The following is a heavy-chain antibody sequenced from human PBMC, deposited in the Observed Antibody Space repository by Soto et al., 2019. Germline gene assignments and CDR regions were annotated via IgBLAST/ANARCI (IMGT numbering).Heavy chain of an antibody. CDR2: ISYDGSNK. V-gene: IGHV3-30-3*01. Sequence: GGSLRLSCAASGFTFSSYAMHWVRQAPGKGLEWVAVISYDGSNKYYADSVKGRFTISRDNSKNTLYLQMNSLRAEDTAVYYCARDETWSGGYYYYGMDVWGQGTTVTVSS. D-gene: IGHD1-26*01. CDR3: ARDETWSGGYYYYGMDV. CDR1: GFTFSSYA. J-gene: IGHJ6*02.